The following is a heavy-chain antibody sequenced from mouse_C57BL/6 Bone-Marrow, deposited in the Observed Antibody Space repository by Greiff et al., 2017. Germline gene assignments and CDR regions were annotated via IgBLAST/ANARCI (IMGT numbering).Heavy chain of an antibody. Sequence: EVQRVESGGDLVKPGGSLKLSCAASGFTFSSYGMSWVRQTPDKRLEWVATISSGGSYTYYPDSVKGRFTISRDNAKNTLYLQMSSLKSEDTAMYYCARQGGYYLYAMDYWGQGTSVTVSS. CDR2: ISSGGSYT. V-gene: IGHV5-6*01. J-gene: IGHJ4*01. D-gene: IGHD2-3*01. CDR3: ARQGGYYLYAMDY. CDR1: GFTFSSYG.